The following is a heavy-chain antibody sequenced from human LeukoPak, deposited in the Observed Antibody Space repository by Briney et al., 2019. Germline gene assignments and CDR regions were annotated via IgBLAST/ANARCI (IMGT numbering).Heavy chain of an antibody. CDR2: IIPSGDTT. D-gene: IGHD6-13*01. CDR1: GNSFSSDY. CDR3: ARDGSKWNFDY. V-gene: IGHV1-46*04. J-gene: IGHJ4*02. Sequence: ASVKVSCKASGNSFSSDYMHWVRQAPGQGLEWMGRIIPSGDTTHYAQKLQGRVSITRDTSTRTVYMVLSSLTSDDTAVYYCARDGSKWNFDYWGQGTLVTVSS.